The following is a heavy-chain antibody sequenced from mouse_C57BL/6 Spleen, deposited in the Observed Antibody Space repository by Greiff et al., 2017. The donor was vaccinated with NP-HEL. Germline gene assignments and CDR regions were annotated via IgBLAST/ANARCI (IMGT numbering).Heavy chain of an antibody. CDR1: GYSITSGYY. V-gene: IGHV3-6*01. J-gene: IGHJ3*01. CDR3: ARDSSGYVWFAY. CDR2: ISYDGSN. D-gene: IGHD3-2*02. Sequence: EVQLQQSGPGLVKPSQSLSLTCSVTGYSITSGYYWNWIRQFPGNKLEWMGYISYDGSNNYNPSLKNRISITRDTSKNQFFLKLNSVTTEDTATYYCARDSSGYVWFAYWGQGTLVTVSA.